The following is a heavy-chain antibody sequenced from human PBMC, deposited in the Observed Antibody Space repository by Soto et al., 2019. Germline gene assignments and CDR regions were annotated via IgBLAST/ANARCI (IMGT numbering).Heavy chain of an antibody. Sequence: QVQLVQSGAEVREPGASVKVSCKASGYTFTTYGISWVRQAPGQGLEWMGWISGYTSKTGYGQQFRGRVTMTTDTSATIAYMELRSLTSADTAVYYCARDRVGAATTFDSWGQGTLVTVSS. CDR2: ISGYTSKT. CDR1: GYTFTTYG. CDR3: ARDRVGAATTFDS. D-gene: IGHD1-26*01. V-gene: IGHV1-18*04. J-gene: IGHJ4*02.